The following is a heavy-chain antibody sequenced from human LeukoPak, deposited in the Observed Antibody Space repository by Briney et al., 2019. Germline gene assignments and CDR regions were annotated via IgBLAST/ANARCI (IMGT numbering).Heavy chain of an antibody. CDR3: ARDKDVYFDY. CDR1: GFNFSTYR. Sequence: GGSLRLSCVGNGFNFSTYRMNWVRQAPGKGLEWVSSISSSSSYIYYADSVKGRITISRDNAKNSLYLQMNSLRVEDTAVYYCARDKDVYFDYWGQGTLVTVSS. CDR2: ISSSSSYI. J-gene: IGHJ4*02. V-gene: IGHV3-21*01.